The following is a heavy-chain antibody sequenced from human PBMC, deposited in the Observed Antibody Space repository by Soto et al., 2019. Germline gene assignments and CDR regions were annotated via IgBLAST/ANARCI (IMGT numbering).Heavy chain of an antibody. J-gene: IGHJ4*02. CDR3: ARESDGYNTDFDY. Sequence: GVSLRLSCAASGFTFSSYSMNWVREAPGKGLEWVSSISSSRSYIYYADSVKGRFTISRDNAKNSLYLQMNSLRAEDTAVYYCARESDGYNTDFDYWGQGTLVTVSS. CDR2: ISSSRSYI. D-gene: IGHD5-12*01. V-gene: IGHV3-21*01. CDR1: GFTFSSYS.